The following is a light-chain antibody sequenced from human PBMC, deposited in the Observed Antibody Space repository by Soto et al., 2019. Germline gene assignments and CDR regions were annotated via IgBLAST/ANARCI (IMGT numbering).Light chain of an antibody. CDR1: QGISTN. V-gene: IGKV1-12*01. Sequence: DIQMTQSPSSVSASVGVRVTITCRASQGISTNLAWYQQKPGKAPKLLIYAASSLQSGVPPRFSGSGSGTDFTLTISSLQPEDFAIYYCLQANRAPLSFGQGTRLEIK. J-gene: IGKJ5*01. CDR3: LQANRAPLS. CDR2: AAS.